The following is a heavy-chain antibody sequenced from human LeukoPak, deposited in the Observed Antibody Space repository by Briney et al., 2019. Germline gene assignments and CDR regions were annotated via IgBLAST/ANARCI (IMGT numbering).Heavy chain of an antibody. CDR2: ISYDGTYK. CDR1: EFTFSNYA. D-gene: IGHD2-8*01. Sequence: GGSLRLSCAASEFTFSNYAIHWVRQAPGKGLEWVAVISYDGTYKYYAGSVKGRFTIYRDNSKNTLYLQMNSLRAEDTAVYYCARGGGACINGLCYIDYWGQGTLVTVSS. J-gene: IGHJ4*02. V-gene: IGHV3-30*01. CDR3: ARGGGACINGLCYIDY.